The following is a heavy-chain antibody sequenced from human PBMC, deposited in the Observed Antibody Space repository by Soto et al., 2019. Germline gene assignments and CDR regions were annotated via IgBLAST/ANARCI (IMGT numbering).Heavy chain of an antibody. CDR2: ISGSGGST. Sequence: GGSLRLSCAASGFTFSSYAMSWVRQAPGKGLEWVSAISGSGGSTYYADSVKGRFTISRDNSKNTLYLQMNSLRAEDTAVYYCAKDRPLGYCSSTSCLTWGQGTLVTVSS. CDR1: GFTFSSYA. D-gene: IGHD2-2*01. V-gene: IGHV3-23*01. CDR3: AKDRPLGYCSSTSCLT. J-gene: IGHJ5*02.